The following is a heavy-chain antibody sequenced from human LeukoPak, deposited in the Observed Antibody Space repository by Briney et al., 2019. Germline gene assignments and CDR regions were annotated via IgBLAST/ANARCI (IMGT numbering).Heavy chain of an antibody. D-gene: IGHD6-19*01. CDR3: ARDREQWLGNNWFDP. J-gene: IGHJ5*02. V-gene: IGHV3-30*03. CDR2: ISYDGSTK. Sequence: QPGGSLRLSCAASGFTFSSYGMHWVRQAPGKGLGWVAVISYDGSTKYYADSVKGRFTISRDNSKNTLYLQMNSLRAEDTAVYYCARDREQWLGNNWFDPWGQGTLVTVSS. CDR1: GFTFSSYG.